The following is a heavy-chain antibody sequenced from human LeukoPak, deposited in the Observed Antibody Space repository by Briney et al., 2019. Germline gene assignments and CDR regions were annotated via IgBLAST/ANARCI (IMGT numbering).Heavy chain of an antibody. CDR1: GYTFTNYG. CDR3: ARALDTPTNDY. V-gene: IGHV1-18*01. CDR2: ISVYNGNT. D-gene: IGHD5-18*01. J-gene: IGHJ4*02. Sequence: ASVKVSCKASGYTFTNYGISWVRQAPGQGLEWMGWISVYNGNTLYAQSLQGRVTMTTDTSTDTAYMELRSLRSDDTAVYYCARALDTPTNDYWGQGTLVTVSS.